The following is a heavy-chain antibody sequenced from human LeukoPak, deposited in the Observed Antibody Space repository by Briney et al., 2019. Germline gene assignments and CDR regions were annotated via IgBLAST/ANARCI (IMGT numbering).Heavy chain of an antibody. CDR2: IKEDGSEK. CDR1: GFMFSNSW. CDR3: ARDGGDFFDY. V-gene: IGHV3-7*01. J-gene: IGHJ4*02. Sequence: GGSLRLSCAAYGFMFSNSWMSWVRQAPGKGLEWVANIKEDGSEKYYVDSVKGRFTISRDNAKNSLYLQMNSLRAEDTAVYYCARDGGDFFDYWGQGTLVTVSS. D-gene: IGHD3-16*01.